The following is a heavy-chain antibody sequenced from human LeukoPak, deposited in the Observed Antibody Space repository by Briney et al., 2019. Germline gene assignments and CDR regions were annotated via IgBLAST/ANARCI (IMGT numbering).Heavy chain of an antibody. J-gene: IGHJ3*02. CDR3: ASPIVGTDAFDI. CDR1: GGSFSGYY. V-gene: IGHV4-34*01. D-gene: IGHD2/OR15-2a*01. Sequence: PSETLSLTCAVYGGSFSGYYWSWIRQPPGKGLEWIGEINHSGSTNYNPSLKSRVTISVDTSKNQFSLKLSSVTAADTAVYYCASPIVGTDAFDIWGQGTMVTVSS. CDR2: INHSGST.